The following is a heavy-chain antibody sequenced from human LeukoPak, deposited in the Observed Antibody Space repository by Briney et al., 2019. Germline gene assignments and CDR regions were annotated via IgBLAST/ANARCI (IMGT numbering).Heavy chain of an antibody. V-gene: IGHV3-53*01. D-gene: IGHD3-10*01. CDR3: AREDLDGSGSYNWFDP. CDR2: IYSGGST. Sequence: GGSLRLSCAASGFTVSSNYMSWVRQAPGKGLEWVSVIYSGGSTYYADSVKGRFTISRDNSKNTLYLQMNGLRAEDTAVYYCAREDLDGSGSYNWFDPWGQGTLVTVSS. CDR1: GFTVSSNY. J-gene: IGHJ5*02.